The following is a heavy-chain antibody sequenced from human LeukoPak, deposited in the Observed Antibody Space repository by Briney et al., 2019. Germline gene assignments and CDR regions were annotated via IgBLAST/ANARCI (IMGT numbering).Heavy chain of an antibody. CDR1: GFTFSTFA. CDR2: IFPSGSEI. V-gene: IGHV3-23*01. CDR3: ARESSVTAMLDYYYYMDV. D-gene: IGHD2-21*02. J-gene: IGHJ6*03. Sequence: GGSLRLSCAASGFTFSTFAMIWVRQPPGKGLEWVSSIFPSGSEIHYADSVRGRFTISRDNSKSTLSLQMNSLRAEDTAVYYCARESSVTAMLDYYYYMDVWGKGTTVTVSS.